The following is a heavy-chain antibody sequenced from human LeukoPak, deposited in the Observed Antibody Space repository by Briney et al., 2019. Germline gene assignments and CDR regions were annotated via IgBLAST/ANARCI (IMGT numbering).Heavy chain of an antibody. V-gene: IGHV4-34*01. J-gene: IGHJ5*02. CDR2: INHSGST. D-gene: IGHD6-13*01. Sequence: SETLSLTCAVYGGSFSGYYWSWLRQPPGKGLEWIGEINHSGSTNYNPSLKSRVTISVDTSKNQFSLKLSSVTAADTAVYYCARGRKWVLSSSWYRYWFDPWGQGTLVTVSS. CDR1: GGSFSGYY. CDR3: ARGRKWVLSSSWYRYWFDP.